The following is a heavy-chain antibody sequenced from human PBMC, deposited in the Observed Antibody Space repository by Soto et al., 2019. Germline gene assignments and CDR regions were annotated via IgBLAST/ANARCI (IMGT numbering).Heavy chain of an antibody. CDR2: IYYSGST. Sequence: SETLSLTCTVSGGSISSGGYYWSWIRQHPGKGLEWIGYIYYSGSTYYNPSLKSRVTISVDTSKDQLSLTLSAVTAADSAVYYCARDLRSRGWFGPWGPGILVTVAS. J-gene: IGHJ5*02. CDR3: ARDLRSRGWFGP. V-gene: IGHV4-31*02. CDR1: GGSISSGGYY.